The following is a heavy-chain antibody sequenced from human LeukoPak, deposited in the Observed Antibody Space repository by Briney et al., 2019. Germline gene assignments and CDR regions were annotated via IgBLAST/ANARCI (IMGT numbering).Heavy chain of an antibody. D-gene: IGHD6-6*01. CDR1: GGSLSSGSYY. CDR3: ASSIAARDDASDI. CDR2: IYTSGST. V-gene: IGHV4-61*02. Sequence: RSETLSVTCTVSGGSLSSGSYYWGWVRQPARKGLELVGRIYTSGSTNYNPSLKSRVTISVDTSKNQFSLKLSSVTAADTAVYYCASSIAARDDASDIWGQGTMVTVSS. J-gene: IGHJ3*02.